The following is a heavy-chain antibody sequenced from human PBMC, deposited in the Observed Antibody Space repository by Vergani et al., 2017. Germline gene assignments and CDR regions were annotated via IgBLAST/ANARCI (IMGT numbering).Heavy chain of an antibody. CDR3: AHSSVHALNMWYYESSGYYFAFDI. J-gene: IGHJ3*02. Sequence: QITLKESGPTLVKPTQTLTLTCTFSGFSLSTSGVGVGWIRQPPGKALEWLALIYWNDDKCYSPSLKSRLTITKDTPKNQVVLTMTNMDPVDTATYYCAHSSVHALNMWYYESSGYYFAFDIWGQGTMVTVSS. D-gene: IGHD3-22*01. CDR1: GFSLSTSGVG. CDR2: IYWNDDK. V-gene: IGHV2-5*01.